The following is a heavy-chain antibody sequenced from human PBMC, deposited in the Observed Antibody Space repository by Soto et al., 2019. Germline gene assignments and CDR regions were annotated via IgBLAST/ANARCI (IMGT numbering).Heavy chain of an antibody. CDR2: ISGSGGST. J-gene: IGHJ4*02. Sequence: GGSLRLSCAASGFTFSSYAMSWVRQAPGKGLEWVSAISGSGGSTYYADSVKGRFTISRDNSKNTLYLQMNSLRAEDTAVYYCAKDWGYYGSGSYYNEDYWGQGTLVTVSS. D-gene: IGHD3-10*01. V-gene: IGHV3-23*01. CDR3: AKDWGYYGSGSYYNEDY. CDR1: GFTFSSYA.